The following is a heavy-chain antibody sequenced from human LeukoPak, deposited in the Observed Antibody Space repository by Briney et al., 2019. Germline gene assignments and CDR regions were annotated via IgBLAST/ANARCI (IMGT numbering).Heavy chain of an antibody. V-gene: IGHV1-69*01. CDR3: ARAKSPDDSSGYWDYYYYGMDV. J-gene: IGHJ6*02. CDR2: IIPIFGTA. Sequence: GASVKVSCKASGGTFSSYAISWVRQAPGQGLEWMGGIIPIFGTANYAQKFQGRVTITADESTSTAYMELSSLRSEDTAVCYCARAKSPDDSSGYWDYYYYGMDVWGQGTTVTVSS. CDR1: GGTFSSYA. D-gene: IGHD3-22*01.